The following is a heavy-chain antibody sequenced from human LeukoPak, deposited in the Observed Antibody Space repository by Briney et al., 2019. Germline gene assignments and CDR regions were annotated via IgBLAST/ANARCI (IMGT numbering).Heavy chain of an antibody. V-gene: IGHV3-30*02. CDR2: IRYDGSNK. D-gene: IGHD6-25*01. CDR1: GFTFSSYG. CDR3: ARDSRRQFDY. J-gene: IGHJ4*02. Sequence: GGSLRLSCAASGFTFSSYGMHWVRQAPGKGLEWVAFIRYDGSNKYYADSVKGRFTISRDNSKNTLYLQMNSLRAEDRAVYYCARDSRRQFDYWGQGTLVTVSS.